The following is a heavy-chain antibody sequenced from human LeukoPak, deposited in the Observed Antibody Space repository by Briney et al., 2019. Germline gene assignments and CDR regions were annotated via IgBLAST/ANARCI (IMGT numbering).Heavy chain of an antibody. J-gene: IGHJ4*02. CDR3: ARDLHTVRGLDY. Sequence: SETLSLTCTVSGYSISSGYYWGWIRQPPGKGLEWIGSIYHSGSTYYNPSLKSRVTISVDTSKNQFSLKLSSVTAADTAVYYCARDLHTVRGLDYWGQGTLVTVSS. CDR2: IYHSGST. V-gene: IGHV4-38-2*02. D-gene: IGHD3-10*01. CDR1: GYSISSGYY.